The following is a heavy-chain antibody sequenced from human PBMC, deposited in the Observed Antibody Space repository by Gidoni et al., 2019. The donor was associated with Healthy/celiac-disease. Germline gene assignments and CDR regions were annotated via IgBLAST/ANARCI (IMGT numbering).Heavy chain of an antibody. V-gene: IGHV3-7*01. J-gene: IGHJ6*02. CDR3: ARARRPYYYYGMDV. CDR1: GFPFSSYW. CDR2: IKQDGSEK. Sequence: EVQLVESVGGLVQPGGSLRLSCAASGFPFSSYWMSWVRQAPGTGLEGVANIKQDGSEKYYVDSVKGRFTISRDNAKNSLYLQMNSLRAEDTAVYYCARARRPYYYYGMDVWGQGTTVTVSS.